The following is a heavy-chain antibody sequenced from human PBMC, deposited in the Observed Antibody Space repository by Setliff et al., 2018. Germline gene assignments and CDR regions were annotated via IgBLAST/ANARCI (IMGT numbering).Heavy chain of an antibody. J-gene: IGHJ5*02. D-gene: IGHD2-15*01. CDR2: IDESGGGT. Sequence: GGSLRLSCAASGFTFSTYAMSWVRQTPGKVLEWVSAIDESGGGTYYADSVKGRFTISRDNSKNTLYLQMNSLRAEDTAVYYCAKREIIAVTRWFDPWGQGTLVTVSS. CDR3: AKREIIAVTRWFDP. CDR1: GFTFSTYA. V-gene: IGHV3-23*01.